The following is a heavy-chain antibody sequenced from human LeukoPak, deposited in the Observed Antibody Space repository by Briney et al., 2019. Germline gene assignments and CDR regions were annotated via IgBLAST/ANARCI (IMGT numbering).Heavy chain of an antibody. CDR1: GYILTELS. CDR3: ATTLDYYDSSGLRRDAFDI. J-gene: IGHJ3*02. D-gene: IGHD3-22*01. CDR2: FDPEDGET. V-gene: IGHV1-24*01. Sequence: ASVKVSCKVSGYILTELSMHWVRQAPGKGLEWMGGFDPEDGETIYAQKFQGRVTMTEDTSTDTAYMELSSLRSEDTAVYYCATTLDYYDSSGLRRDAFDIWGQGTMVTVSS.